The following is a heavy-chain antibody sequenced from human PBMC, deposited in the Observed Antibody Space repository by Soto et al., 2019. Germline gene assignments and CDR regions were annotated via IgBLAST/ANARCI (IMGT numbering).Heavy chain of an antibody. CDR1: GFTFSSYW. CDR3: AKGRSYYYYYGVDV. Sequence: PGGSLRLSCAASGFTFSSYWMHWVRQAPGKGLVWVSRINSDGSSTSYADSVKGRFTISRDNAKNTLYLQMNSLRAEDTALYYCAKGRSYYYYYGVDVWGQGTTVTVSS. V-gene: IGHV3-74*01. CDR2: INSDGSST. J-gene: IGHJ6*02.